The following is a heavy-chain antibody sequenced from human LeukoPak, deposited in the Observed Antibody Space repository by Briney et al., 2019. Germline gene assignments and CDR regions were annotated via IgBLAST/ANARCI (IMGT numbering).Heavy chain of an antibody. V-gene: IGHV1-69*04. CDR1: GGTFSSYA. J-gene: IGHJ4*02. D-gene: IGHD5-12*01. Sequence: GASVKVSCKASGGTFSSYAISWVRQAPGQGLEWMGRIIPILGIANYAQKFQGRVTITADKSTSTAYMELSSLRSEDTAVYYCARGGRYSGYDLDYWGQGTLVTVSP. CDR3: ARGGRYSGYDLDY. CDR2: IIPILGIA.